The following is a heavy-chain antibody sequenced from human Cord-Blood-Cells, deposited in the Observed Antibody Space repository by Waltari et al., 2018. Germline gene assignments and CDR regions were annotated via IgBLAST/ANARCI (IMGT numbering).Heavy chain of an antibody. D-gene: IGHD2-21*02. V-gene: IGHV4-34*01. Sequence: QVQLQQWGAGLLKPSETLSLTCAVYGGSFSGYYWSWIRQPPGKGLEWSGEINHSGSTNYNPSLKRRVTISVDTSKNQFSLKLSSVTAADTAVYYCASGNVVVTATTPPFDYWGQGTLVTVSS. CDR3: ASGNVVVTATTPPFDY. J-gene: IGHJ4*02. CDR2: INHSGST. CDR1: GGSFSGYY.